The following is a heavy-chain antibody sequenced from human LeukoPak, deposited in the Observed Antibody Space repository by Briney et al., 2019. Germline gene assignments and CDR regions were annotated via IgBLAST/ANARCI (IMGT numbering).Heavy chain of an antibody. J-gene: IGHJ4*02. Sequence: SETLSLTCTVSGGSISSYYWSWIRQPPGKGLEWIGYIYNSGSTKYNPSLKNRVTITVDKTNNQFPLKLSAVTAADTAVYYCARHDCSSTSCYTGFDYWGQGTLVTVSS. D-gene: IGHD2-2*02. CDR1: GGSISSYY. CDR2: IYNSGST. V-gene: IGHV4-59*08. CDR3: ARHDCSSTSCYTGFDY.